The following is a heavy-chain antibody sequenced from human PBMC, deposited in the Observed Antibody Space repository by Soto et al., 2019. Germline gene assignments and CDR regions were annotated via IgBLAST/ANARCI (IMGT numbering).Heavy chain of an antibody. CDR1: GFPFSSYP. Sequence: EVQLLESGGGLVQPGGSLRLSCAASGFPFSSYPMTWVRQAPGKGLEWVSTISASGETSYYADSVRGRFTISRDSSGNTLYSSENTLYLHMSSLRADDTAIYYCAKTHTDWYRGIDYWGQGTLVSVSS. D-gene: IGHD3-9*01. CDR3: AKTHTDWYRGIDY. J-gene: IGHJ4*02. V-gene: IGHV3-23*01. CDR2: ISASGETS.